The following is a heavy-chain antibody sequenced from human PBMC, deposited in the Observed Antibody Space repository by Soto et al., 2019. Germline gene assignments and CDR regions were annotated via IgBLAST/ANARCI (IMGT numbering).Heavy chain of an antibody. CDR3: AKKGERYDSSGYPNFDY. Sequence: PGGSLRLSCAASGFTFSSYGMHWVRQAPGKGLEWVAVISYDGSNKYYADSVKGRFTISRDNSKNTLYLQMNSLRAEDTAVYYCAKKGERYDSSGYPNFDYWGQGTLVTVSS. CDR1: GFTFSSYG. CDR2: ISYDGSNK. D-gene: IGHD3-22*01. J-gene: IGHJ4*02. V-gene: IGHV3-30*18.